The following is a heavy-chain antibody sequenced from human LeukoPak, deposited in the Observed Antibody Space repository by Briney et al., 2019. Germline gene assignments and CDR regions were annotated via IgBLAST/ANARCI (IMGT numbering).Heavy chain of an antibody. D-gene: IGHD5-18*01. J-gene: IGHJ4*02. CDR1: GGSISSYY. CDR2: IYYSGST. Sequence: SETLSLTCTVSGGSISSYYWSWIRQPPGKGLEWIGYIYYSGSTNYNPSLKSRVTISVDTSKNQFSLKLSSVTAADTAVYYCASVDTAMGFDYWGQGTPVTVSS. V-gene: IGHV4-59*01. CDR3: ASVDTAMGFDY.